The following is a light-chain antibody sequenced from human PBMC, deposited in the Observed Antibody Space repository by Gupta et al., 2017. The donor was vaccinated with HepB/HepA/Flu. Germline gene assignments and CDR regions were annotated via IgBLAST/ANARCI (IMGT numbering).Light chain of an antibody. Sequence: DIVMTQSPATLSVSPGERATLFCRASQSVSNLAWYQQEPGQAPRLLLYCASTRATGTPARFIGSGWGTEFTLTISSRQSEDDSVEYCQQNDNRPSFTFGRGTKVEIK. CDR2: CAS. V-gene: IGKV3-15*01. CDR1: QSVSN. CDR3: QQNDNRPSFT. J-gene: IGKJ4*01.